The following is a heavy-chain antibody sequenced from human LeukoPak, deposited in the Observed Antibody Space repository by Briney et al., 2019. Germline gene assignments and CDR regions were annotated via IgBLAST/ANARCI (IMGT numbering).Heavy chain of an antibody. V-gene: IGHV3-74*01. CDR3: ARGAGGYSYGTNFDY. D-gene: IGHD5-18*01. J-gene: IGHJ4*02. CDR2: INSDGSST. CDR1: GFTFSSYW. Sequence: GGPLRLSCAASGFTFSSYWMHWVRQAPGKGLVWVSRINSDGSSTSYADSVKGRFTISRDNSKNTLYLQMDSLRAEDTAVYYCARGAGGYSYGTNFDYWGQGTLVTVSS.